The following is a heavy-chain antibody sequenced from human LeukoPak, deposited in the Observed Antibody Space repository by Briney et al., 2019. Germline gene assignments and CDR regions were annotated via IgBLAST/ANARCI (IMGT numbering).Heavy chain of an antibody. CDR2: ISRSGSTI. J-gene: IGHJ4*02. V-gene: IGHV3-48*03. Sequence: GGSLRLSCAASGFTFSSYEMNWVRQAPGKGLEWVSYISRSGSTIYYADSVKGRFTIPRDNAKNSLYLQMNSLRAEDTAVYYCARDPLPYYDILTGPYWGQGTLVTVSS. CDR1: GFTFSSYE. CDR3: ARDPLPYYDILTGPY. D-gene: IGHD3-9*01.